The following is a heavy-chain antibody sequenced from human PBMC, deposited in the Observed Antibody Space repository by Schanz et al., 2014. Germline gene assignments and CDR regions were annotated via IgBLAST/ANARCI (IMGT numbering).Heavy chain of an antibody. CDR1: GFTFDDYA. D-gene: IGHD5-12*01. CDR2: ISSSSGYI. CDR3: ADLDIVAPSGK. Sequence: EVQLVESGGGLVQPGRSLRLSCAASGFTFDDYAMHWVRQAPGKGLEWVSTISSSSGYIYYADKVKGRFTISRYNAKNTVYLKMNSLRAEDTDIYSCADLDIVAPSGKWGQGTQVTVSS. J-gene: IGHJ4*02. V-gene: IGHV3-9*01.